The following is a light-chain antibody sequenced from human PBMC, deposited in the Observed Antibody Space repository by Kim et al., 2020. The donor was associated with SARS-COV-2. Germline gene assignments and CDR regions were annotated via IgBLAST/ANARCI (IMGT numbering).Light chain of an antibody. CDR1: QDISNS. Sequence: DIQMTQSPSSLSASVGDRVTITCRASQDISNSLDWFQQKPGKAPKSLIYAASGLQSGVPSKFSGSGSGTDFTLTISNLQPEDFATYYCQQNKSNPLTFGGGTKVDIK. J-gene: IGKJ4*02. CDR2: AAS. V-gene: IGKV1-16*02. CDR3: QQNKSNPLT.